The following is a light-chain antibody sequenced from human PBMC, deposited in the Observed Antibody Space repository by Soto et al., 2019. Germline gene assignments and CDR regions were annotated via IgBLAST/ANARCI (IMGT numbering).Light chain of an antibody. V-gene: IGKV3-15*01. J-gene: IGKJ1*01. CDR3: QQYNNWPRT. CDR2: GAS. CDR1: QSVSSN. Sequence: EVVMTQPPDTLSVSPGETATLSCRASQSVSSNLAWYQQKLGQAPRLLIYGASTRATGISARFSGSGSGTEFTLTITSLQSEDFAIYYCQQYNNWPRTFGQGTKVDIK.